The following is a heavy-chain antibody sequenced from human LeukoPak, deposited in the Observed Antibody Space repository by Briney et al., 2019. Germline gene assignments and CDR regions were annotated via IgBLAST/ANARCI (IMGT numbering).Heavy chain of an antibody. J-gene: IGHJ4*02. V-gene: IGHV1-18*01. CDR1: GYTFTTYG. D-gene: IGHD3-10*01. CDR3: AIWFGELLPDY. CDR2: ISAYNDNT. Sequence: GASVKVSCKVYGYTFTTYGISWVRQAPGQRLEWMGWISAYNDNTKYAQKFQGRVTMTTDTATSTAYMELRSLRSDDTAVYYCAIWFGELLPDYWGQGTLVTVSS.